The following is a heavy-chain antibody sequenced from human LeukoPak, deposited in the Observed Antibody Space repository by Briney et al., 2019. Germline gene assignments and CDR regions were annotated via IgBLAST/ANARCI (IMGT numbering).Heavy chain of an antibody. V-gene: IGHV4-59*02. CDR3: ARIHRYCSGGACYVLDN. J-gene: IGHJ4*02. Sequence: PSETLSLTCVVSGGSVSVYYWGWIRQPPGGGLEWIGYVYYSGSTNYNPAFKSRITISVDTSRNQFSLQLSSVTAADTAVYYCARIHRYCSGGACYVLDNWGQGTLVAVSS. D-gene: IGHD2-15*01. CDR1: GGSVSVYY. CDR2: VYYSGST.